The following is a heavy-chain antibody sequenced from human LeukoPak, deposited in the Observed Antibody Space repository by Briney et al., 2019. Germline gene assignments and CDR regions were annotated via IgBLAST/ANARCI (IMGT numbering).Heavy chain of an antibody. Sequence: GGSLRLSCAASGFTFSSYGMHWVRQAPGKGLEWVAVIWYDGSNKYYADSVKGRFTISRDNSENTLYLQMNSLRAEDTAVYYCARATSYGDYGNWFDPWGQGTLVTVSS. CDR2: IWYDGSNK. D-gene: IGHD4-17*01. V-gene: IGHV3-33*01. CDR1: GFTFSSYG. CDR3: ARATSYGDYGNWFDP. J-gene: IGHJ5*02.